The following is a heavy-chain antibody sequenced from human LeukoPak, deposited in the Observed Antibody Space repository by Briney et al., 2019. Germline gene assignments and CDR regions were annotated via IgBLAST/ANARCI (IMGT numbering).Heavy chain of an antibody. CDR2: INSDGSST. Sequence: GGSLRLSFEASGFTFSSYWMHWVRQAPGKGLVWVSRINSDGSSTSYADSVKGRFTISRDNAKKTLYLQMNSLRVEDTAVYYCASGEFDYYDSIIFGGQGTLVTVSS. CDR3: ASGEFDYYDSIIF. V-gene: IGHV3-74*01. CDR1: GFTFSSYW. D-gene: IGHD3-22*01. J-gene: IGHJ4*02.